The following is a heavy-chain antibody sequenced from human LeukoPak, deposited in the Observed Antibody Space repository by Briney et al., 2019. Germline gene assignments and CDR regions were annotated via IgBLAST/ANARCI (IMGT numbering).Heavy chain of an antibody. CDR3: ARHVKLWTPFDY. V-gene: IGHV4-59*01. CDR1: GASITTNY. Sequence: SETLSLTCTVSGASITTNYWSWIRQPPGKGLQWIGHIFYTGSTNHNPSLKSRVTISVDTSKNQISLNLTSVTAADTAVYYCARHVKLWTPFDYWGQGTLVTVSS. J-gene: IGHJ4*02. D-gene: IGHD5-18*01. CDR2: IFYTGST.